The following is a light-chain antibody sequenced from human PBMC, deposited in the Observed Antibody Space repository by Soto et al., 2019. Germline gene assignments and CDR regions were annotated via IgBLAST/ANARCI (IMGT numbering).Light chain of an antibody. V-gene: IGKV3-20*01. CDR3: QYYGGSFT. Sequence: EIVLTQSPGTLSLSPGERATVSCRTSQIIDSKSLVWYQQRVGQAPRLLIYGTSSRGTGIPDRFSGSGSGTDFTLTIRRLEPEDFAVYFCQYYGGSFTFGPGTKVEIK. CDR2: GTS. J-gene: IGKJ3*01. CDR1: QIIDSKS.